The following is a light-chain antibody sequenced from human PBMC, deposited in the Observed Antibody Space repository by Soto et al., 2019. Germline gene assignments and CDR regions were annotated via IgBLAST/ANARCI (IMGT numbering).Light chain of an antibody. Sequence: QSALTQPASVSGSPGQSITISCTGTSSDVGGYDYVSWYQQNPGKAPKLLISDVTDRASGVSHRFSGSKSGNTATLTISGLQADDEADDYCCSGKTSVIHVVFGGGTKVTVL. CDR3: CSGKTSVIHVV. CDR1: SSDVGGYDY. V-gene: IGLV2-14*01. CDR2: DVT. J-gene: IGLJ3*02.